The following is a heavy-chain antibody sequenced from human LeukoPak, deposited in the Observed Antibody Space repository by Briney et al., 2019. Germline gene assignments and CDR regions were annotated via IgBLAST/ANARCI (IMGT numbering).Heavy chain of an antibody. CDR1: GFTFSYFW. CDR2: VYFSGDT. CDR3: ARDPSHHSGTFDI. V-gene: IGHV4-59*01. Sequence: GSLRLSCAASGFTFSYFWMSWIRPPPGKGLEWIGDVYFSGDTKYNPSLQSRATISLDTSQNQFSLRLRSVTAADTAVYYCARDPSHHSGTFDIWGQGTMVTVSS. J-gene: IGHJ3*02. D-gene: IGHD2-15*01.